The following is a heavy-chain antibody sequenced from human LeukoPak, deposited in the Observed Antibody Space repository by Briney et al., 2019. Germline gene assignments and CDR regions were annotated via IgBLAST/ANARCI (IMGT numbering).Heavy chain of an antibody. V-gene: IGHV4-34*01. CDR2: INHSGST. Sequence: KPSETLSLTCAVYGGSFSGYYWSWIRQPPGKGLEWIGEINHSGSTNYNPSLKSRVTISVDTSKNQFSLKLSSVTAADTAVYYCARAGGYYDFWSGYYTGAYFDYWGQGTLVTVSS. J-gene: IGHJ4*02. D-gene: IGHD3-3*01. CDR1: GGSFSGYY. CDR3: ARAGGYYDFWSGYYTGAYFDY.